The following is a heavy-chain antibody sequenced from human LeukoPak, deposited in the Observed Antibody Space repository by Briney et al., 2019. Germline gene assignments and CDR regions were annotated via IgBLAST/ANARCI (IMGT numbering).Heavy chain of an antibody. CDR3: ARDRVVISYNWFDP. D-gene: IGHD4-23*01. Sequence: GGSLRLSCAASGFTFSDYAMAWVRQAPGKGLEWVSSISGSGATTYYADSVNGRFTIPRDNHVNTLYLQMDILRAEDTAVYYCARDRVVISYNWFDPWGQGTLVTVSS. CDR1: GFTFSDYA. J-gene: IGHJ5*02. CDR2: ISGSGATT. V-gene: IGHV3-23*01.